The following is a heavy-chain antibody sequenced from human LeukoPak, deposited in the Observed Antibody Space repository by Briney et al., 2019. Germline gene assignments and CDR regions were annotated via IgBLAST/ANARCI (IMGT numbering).Heavy chain of an antibody. CDR2: INHSGYT. Sequence: SETLSLTCAVSGVSFNDYYWSWVRQTPGRGLEWIGEINHSGYTNDSPSLKSRVTLSIDTSRKQFSLNLRSVTVADTGIYYCTRMTTGHDYWGQGTLVTVSS. CDR1: GVSFNDYY. CDR3: TRMTTGHDY. D-gene: IGHD4-17*01. V-gene: IGHV4-34*01. J-gene: IGHJ4*02.